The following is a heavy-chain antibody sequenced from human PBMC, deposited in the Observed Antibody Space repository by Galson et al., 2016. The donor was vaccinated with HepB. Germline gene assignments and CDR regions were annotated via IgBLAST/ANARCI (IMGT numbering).Heavy chain of an antibody. CDR3: ARGRGAREVSYYNGMDV. CDR2: ISGNNGNT. CDR1: GYSFRSFG. J-gene: IGHJ6*02. D-gene: IGHD3-10*01. Sequence: SVKVSCKASGYSFRSFGINWVRQAPGQGLEWMGWISGNNGNTDYAQKFKGRVTMTTDTSTSTGYMELGSLRSDDTAVYYCARGRGAREVSYYNGMDVWGQGTAVTVSS. V-gene: IGHV1-18*01.